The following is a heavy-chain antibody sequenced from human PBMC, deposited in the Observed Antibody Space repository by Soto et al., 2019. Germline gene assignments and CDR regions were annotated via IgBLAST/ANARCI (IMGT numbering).Heavy chain of an antibody. D-gene: IGHD3-3*01. V-gene: IGHV5-51*01. Sequence: GESLKISCKGSGYSFTSYWIGWVRQMPGKGLEWMGIIYPGDSDTRYSPSFQGQVTISADKSISTAYLQWSSLKASDTAMYYCARFKGYDFWSGHLAAFDIWGQGTMVTV. CDR1: GYSFTSYW. CDR3: ARFKGYDFWSGHLAAFDI. J-gene: IGHJ3*02. CDR2: IYPGDSDT.